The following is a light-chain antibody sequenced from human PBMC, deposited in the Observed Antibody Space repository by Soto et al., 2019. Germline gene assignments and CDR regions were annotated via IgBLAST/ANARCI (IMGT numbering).Light chain of an antibody. CDR1: SRDVGGYNS. Sequence: SSLPPPSSVSGSPGQSITISCTGTSRDVGGYNSVSWYRQHPGKAPKLMIYEVTNRPSGVSNRFSGSKSGNTASLTISGLQAEDEADYYCSSYTSGSALYVFGTGTKVTVL. V-gene: IGLV2-14*01. CDR3: SSYTSGSALYV. CDR2: EVT. J-gene: IGLJ1*01.